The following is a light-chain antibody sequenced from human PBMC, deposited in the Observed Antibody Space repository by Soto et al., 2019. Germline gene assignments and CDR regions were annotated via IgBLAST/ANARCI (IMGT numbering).Light chain of an antibody. Sequence: QSVLTQPASVSGSPGQSITISCTGTSSDGGGYNYVSWYQQHPGKAPKLMISEVSNRPSGVSNRFSGSKSGNTASLTISGLQAEDEADYYCSSYTSSSTYVFGTGTKLTV. CDR1: SSDGGGYNY. V-gene: IGLV2-14*01. J-gene: IGLJ1*01. CDR2: EVS. CDR3: SSYTSSSTYV.